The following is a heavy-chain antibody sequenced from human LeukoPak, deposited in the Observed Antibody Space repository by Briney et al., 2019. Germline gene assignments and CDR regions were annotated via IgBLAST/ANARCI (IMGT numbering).Heavy chain of an antibody. V-gene: IGHV3-33*05. Sequence: PGGSLRLSCAASGFTFSSYGMHWARQAPGKGLEWVAVISYDGSNKRYADSVKGRFTISRDNSKNTVNLQMNSLRTEDTAVHYCARDPRGPTTYDSSARDSLDYWGQGTLVTVSS. CDR1: GFTFSSYG. D-gene: IGHD3-22*01. CDR3: ARDPRGPTTYDSSARDSLDY. CDR2: ISYDGSNK. J-gene: IGHJ4*02.